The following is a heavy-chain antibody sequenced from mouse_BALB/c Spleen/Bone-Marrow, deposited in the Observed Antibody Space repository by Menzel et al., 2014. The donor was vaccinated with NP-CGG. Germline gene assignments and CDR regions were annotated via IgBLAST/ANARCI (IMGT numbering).Heavy chain of an antibody. CDR1: GFTFSNYA. V-gene: IGHV5-6-5*01. CDR2: ISTGGST. CDR3: ARNYYGSFAY. Sequence: SGGDLVKPGGSLKLSCAAPGFTFSNYALSWVRQTPEKRLEWVASISTGGSTYYLDSVKGRFTISRDSARNILYLQMSSLRSEDTAMYYCARNYYGSFAYWGQGTLVTVSA. J-gene: IGHJ3*01. D-gene: IGHD1-1*01.